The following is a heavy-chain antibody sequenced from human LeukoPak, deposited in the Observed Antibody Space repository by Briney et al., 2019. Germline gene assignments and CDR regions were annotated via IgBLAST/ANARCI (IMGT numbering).Heavy chain of an antibody. D-gene: IGHD6-6*01. J-gene: IGHJ4*02. V-gene: IGHV1-69*01. CDR3: ARGESSSSPPDY. CDR2: IIPIFGTA. Sequence: SVKVSCKASGGTFSSYAISWVRQAPGQGLEWMGGIIPIFGTANYAQKFQGRVTITADESTSTAYMELSSLRSEDTAVYYCARGESSSSPPDYWGQGTLVTVSS. CDR1: GGTFSSYA.